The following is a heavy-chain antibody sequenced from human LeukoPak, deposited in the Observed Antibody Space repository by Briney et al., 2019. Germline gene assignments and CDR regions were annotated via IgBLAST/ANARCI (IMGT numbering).Heavy chain of an antibody. CDR2: IYNDGSNK. D-gene: IGHD3-3*01. V-gene: IGHV3-30*04. CDR3: AKVLRFLEWSLPLYGMDV. CDR1: GFTFSSYA. J-gene: IGHJ6*02. Sequence: PGGSLRLSCAASGFTFSSYAMHWVRQAPGKGLEWVAVIYNDGSNKYYADSVKGRFTTSRDNSKNTLYLQMNSLRAEDTAVYYCAKVLRFLEWSLPLYGMDVWGQGTTVTVSS.